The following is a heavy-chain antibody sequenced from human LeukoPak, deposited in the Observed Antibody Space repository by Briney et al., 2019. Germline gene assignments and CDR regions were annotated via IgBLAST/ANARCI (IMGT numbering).Heavy chain of an antibody. Sequence: GESLRLSCAASGCTFSSYDMSWIRQAPGKGLEWISAISGSGGSTYYADFERGRFIIARENSKNSLYLQRNSLRAEDTAVYYCAKDRYYYDSIALFDYWGQGTLVTVSS. CDR2: ISGSGGST. CDR3: AKDRYYYDSIALFDY. D-gene: IGHD3-22*01. V-gene: IGHV3-23*01. J-gene: IGHJ4*02. CDR1: GCTFSSYD.